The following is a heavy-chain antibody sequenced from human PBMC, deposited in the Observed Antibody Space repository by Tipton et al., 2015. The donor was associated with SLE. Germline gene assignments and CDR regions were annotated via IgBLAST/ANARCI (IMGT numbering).Heavy chain of an antibody. V-gene: IGHV4-4*07. CDR1: GGSLSSYY. Sequence: LRLSCTVSGGSLSSYYWSWIRQPAGKGLEWIGRISTSGSTSYNPSLKSRVTMSVDTSKNQISLKLSSVTAADTAVYYCARDQTGLFDYWGQGTLVTVSS. D-gene: IGHD1-1*01. CDR2: ISTSGST. J-gene: IGHJ4*02. CDR3: ARDQTGLFDY.